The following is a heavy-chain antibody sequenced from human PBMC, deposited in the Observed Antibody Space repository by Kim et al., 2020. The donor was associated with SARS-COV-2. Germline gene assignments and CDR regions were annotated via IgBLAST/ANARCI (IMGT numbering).Heavy chain of an antibody. V-gene: IGHV3-74*01. J-gene: IGHJ4*02. CDR3: ARGRPSGWAD. CDR2: INSDGSST. D-gene: IGHD6-19*01. Sequence: GGSLRLSCAASGFTLSSNWMHWVLQAPGKGLVYVSSINSDGSSTIYADSVKGRFTISRDNAKNTLYLQMNSLRAEDTAVYYCARGRPSGWADWGQGTLVTVSS. CDR1: GFTLSSNW.